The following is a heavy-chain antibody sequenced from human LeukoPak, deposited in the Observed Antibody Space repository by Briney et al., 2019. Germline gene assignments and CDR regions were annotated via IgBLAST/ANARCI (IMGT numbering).Heavy chain of an antibody. J-gene: IGHJ4*02. Sequence: PSETLSLTCAVSGVSFDDYYWSWVRQTSGKGLEWIGEINHGGYTNDSPSLKSRVTLSIDTSRKQFSLNLRSVTVADTGIYYCTRMTAGHDYWGQGTLVTVSS. CDR2: INHGGYT. V-gene: IGHV4-34*01. CDR1: GVSFDDYY. CDR3: TRMTAGHDY. D-gene: IGHD2-21*02.